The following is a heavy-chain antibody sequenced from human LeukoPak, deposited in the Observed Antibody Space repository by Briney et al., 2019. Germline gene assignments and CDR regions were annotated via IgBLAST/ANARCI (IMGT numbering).Heavy chain of an antibody. D-gene: IGHD3-22*01. Sequence: ASVKVSCKASGYTFTGYYMHWVRQAPGQGLEWMGRINPNSGGTNYAQKFQGRVTMTRDTSISTAYMELSRLRSDDTAVYYCARGGRITMIVVVIGSDYWGQGTLVTVS. CDR2: INPNSGGT. J-gene: IGHJ4*02. V-gene: IGHV1-2*06. CDR3: ARGGRITMIVVVIGSDY. CDR1: GYTFTGYY.